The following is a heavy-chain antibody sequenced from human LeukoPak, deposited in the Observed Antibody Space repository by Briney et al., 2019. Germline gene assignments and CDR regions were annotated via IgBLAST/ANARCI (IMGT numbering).Heavy chain of an antibody. V-gene: IGHV3-30*04. Sequence: GGSLRLSCAASGFTLRNYMMHWVRQAPGKGLDWVAVILEDGSIQHYADSVKGRFTISRDNSRNTVFLQMNSLRGEDTAIYYCARVQGGGFRTADFWGQGTVVTVSS. CDR2: ILEDGSIQ. J-gene: IGHJ4*02. CDR3: ARVQGGGFRTADF. D-gene: IGHD3-10*01. CDR1: GFTLRNYM.